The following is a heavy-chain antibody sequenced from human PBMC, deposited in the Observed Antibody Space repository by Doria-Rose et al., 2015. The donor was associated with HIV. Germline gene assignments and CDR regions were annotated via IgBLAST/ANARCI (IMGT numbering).Heavy chain of an antibody. J-gene: IGHJ4*02. CDR1: GLTFSNHW. V-gene: IGHV3-7*01. CDR2: INEDGSTQ. Sequence: VQLQESGGGLVQPGGSLRLSCLVSGLTFSNHWMDWVRQAPGKGLEWVANINEDGSTQYYLDSVKGRSTISRDNAKNSFYLTMSGLRADDTAVYYCSRSLDSWGQGTLVTVSS. CDR3: SRSLDS.